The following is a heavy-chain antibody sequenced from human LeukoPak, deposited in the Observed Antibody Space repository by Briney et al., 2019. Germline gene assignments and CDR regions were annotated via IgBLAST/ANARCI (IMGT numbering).Heavy chain of an antibody. CDR3: AKGYYDYVWGSYYFDY. D-gene: IGHD3-16*01. J-gene: IGHJ4*02. CDR2: ISGSGGST. Sequence: GGSLRSSCAASGFTFSSYAMSWVRQAPGKGLEWVSAISGSGGSTYYADSVKGRFTISRDNSRDTLYLQMNSLRAEDTAVYYCAKGYYDYVWGSYYFDYWGQGTLVTVSS. CDR1: GFTFSSYA. V-gene: IGHV3-23*01.